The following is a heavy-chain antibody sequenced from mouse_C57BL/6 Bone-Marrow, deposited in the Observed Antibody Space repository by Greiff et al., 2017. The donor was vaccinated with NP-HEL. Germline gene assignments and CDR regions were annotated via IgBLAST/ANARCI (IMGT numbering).Heavy chain of an antibody. J-gene: IGHJ4*01. CDR2: IDPANGNT. D-gene: IGHD1-1*01. Sequence: DVKLVESVAELVRPGASVKLSCTASGFNIKNTYMHWVKQRPEQGLEWIGRIDPANGNTKYAPKFPGKATITADTSSNTAYLQLSSLTSEDTAIYYCARDYYGSSPYAMDYWGQGTSVTVSS. V-gene: IGHV14-3*01. CDR3: ARDYYGSSPYAMDY. CDR1: GFNIKNTY.